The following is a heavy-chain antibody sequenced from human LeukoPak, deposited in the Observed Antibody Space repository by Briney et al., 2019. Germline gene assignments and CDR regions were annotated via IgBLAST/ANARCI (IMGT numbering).Heavy chain of an antibody. CDR2: INEDGSTT. V-gene: IGHV3-74*01. J-gene: IGHJ4*02. CDR1: GFTFSSNW. Sequence: GGSLRLSCAASGFTFSSNWMHWVRRARGKGLVWVSRINEDGSTTHYADSVKGRSTIFRDNAKNTLYLQMNSLRPEDTAVYYCVRDRLSRAYCGHDCYSAAFDYWGQGTLVTVSS. D-gene: IGHD2-21*02. CDR3: VRDRLSRAYCGHDCYSAAFDY.